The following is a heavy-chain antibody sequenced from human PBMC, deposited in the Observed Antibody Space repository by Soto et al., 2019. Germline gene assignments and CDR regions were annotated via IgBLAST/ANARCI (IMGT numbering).Heavy chain of an antibody. CDR1: GFIFSDTW. D-gene: IGHD6-19*01. Sequence: EVQLVESGGGFVKPGGSLRLSCAASGFIFSDTWMNWVRQAPNKGLEWVARIKHKRDGATTHYAAPVKGRFIISRDDSRDTVFLQMDSLKTEDTAVYYCTADTDPSSAWANDYWGLGALVTVSS. CDR3: TADTDPSSAWANDY. CDR2: IKHKRDGATT. J-gene: IGHJ4*02. V-gene: IGHV3-15*07.